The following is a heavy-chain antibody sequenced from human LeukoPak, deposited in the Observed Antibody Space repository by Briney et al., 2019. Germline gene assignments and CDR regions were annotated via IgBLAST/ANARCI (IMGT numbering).Heavy chain of an antibody. CDR2: IYTSGST. Sequence: SETLSLTCTVSGGSISSGSYYWSWIRQPAGKGLEWIGRIYTSGSTNYNPSLKSRVTISVDTSKNQFSLKLSSVTAADTAVYYCARYGKRVSSSSIPDAFDIWGQGTMVTVSS. CDR1: GGSISSGSYY. J-gene: IGHJ3*02. V-gene: IGHV4-61*02. CDR3: ARYGKRVSSSSIPDAFDI. D-gene: IGHD6-13*01.